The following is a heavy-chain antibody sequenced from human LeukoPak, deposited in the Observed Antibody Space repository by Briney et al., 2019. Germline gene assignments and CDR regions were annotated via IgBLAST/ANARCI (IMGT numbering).Heavy chain of an antibody. V-gene: IGHV4-39*01. CDR2: IFHSGST. CDR3: ARGEQWPYYFDS. D-gene: IGHD6-19*01. Sequence: PSETLSLTCTVSGGSIGSSGYYWGWVRQPLGKGLEWIANIFHSGSTFYNPSLKSRLTISVDASKNQFSLKLSSVTAADTAVYYCARGEQWPYYFDSWGQGTLLTVSS. CDR1: GGSIGSSGYY. J-gene: IGHJ4*02.